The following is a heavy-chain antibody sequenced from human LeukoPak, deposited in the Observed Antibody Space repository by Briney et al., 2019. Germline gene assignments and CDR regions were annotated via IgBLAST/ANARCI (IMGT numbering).Heavy chain of an antibody. Sequence: GGSLRLSCAASGSTFSDYYMSWIRQAPGKGLEWVSYISSSSSYTNYADSVKGRFTISRDNAKNSLYLQMNSLRAEDTAVYYCARDNSSGPFDYWGQGTLVTVSS. J-gene: IGHJ4*02. D-gene: IGHD1-26*01. CDR1: GSTFSDYY. CDR2: ISSSSSYT. CDR3: ARDNSSGPFDY. V-gene: IGHV3-11*05.